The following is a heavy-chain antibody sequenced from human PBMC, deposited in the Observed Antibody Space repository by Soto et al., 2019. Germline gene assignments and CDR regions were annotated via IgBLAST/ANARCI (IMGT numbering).Heavy chain of an antibody. Sequence: QVQLQESGPGLVKPSQTLSLTCTVSGGSISSGDYYWSWIRQPPGKGLEWIGYIYYSGSTYYNPSLKSRVTTSVDTSKNQFSVKLSSVTAADTALYYCAREAIVRPTAAFDIWGQGTMVTVSS. CDR3: AREAIVRPTAAFDI. J-gene: IGHJ3*02. CDR2: IYYSGST. V-gene: IGHV4-30-4*01. D-gene: IGHD1-26*01. CDR1: GGSISSGDYY.